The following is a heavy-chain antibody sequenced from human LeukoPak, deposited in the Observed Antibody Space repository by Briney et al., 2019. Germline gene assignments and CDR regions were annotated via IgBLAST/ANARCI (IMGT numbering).Heavy chain of an antibody. CDR2: IYYSGST. Sequence: SSETLSLTCTVSGDSISSYYWSWIRQPPGKGLEWIGYIYYSGSTNYNPSLKSRVTISVDMSKNHFSLKLSSVTAADTAVYYCARFSNYYDSSRIDYWGQGTLVTVSS. J-gene: IGHJ4*02. D-gene: IGHD3-22*01. CDR3: ARFSNYYDSSRIDY. V-gene: IGHV4-59*01. CDR1: GDSISSYY.